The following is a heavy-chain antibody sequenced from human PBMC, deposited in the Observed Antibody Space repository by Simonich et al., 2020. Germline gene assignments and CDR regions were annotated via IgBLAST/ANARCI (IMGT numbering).Heavy chain of an antibody. CDR1: GSTFTGYY. Sequence: QVQLVQSGAEVKKPGASVKVSCKASGSTFTGYYMHWVRQAPGQGLEWMGWINPKSGGQNYAQKFQGRVTMTRDASISTAYMELSRLRSDDTAVYYCARGGVQYYYYYMDVWGKGTTVTVSS. CDR2: INPKSGGQ. V-gene: IGHV1-2*02. CDR3: ARGGVQYYYYYMDV. D-gene: IGHD3-3*01. J-gene: IGHJ6*03.